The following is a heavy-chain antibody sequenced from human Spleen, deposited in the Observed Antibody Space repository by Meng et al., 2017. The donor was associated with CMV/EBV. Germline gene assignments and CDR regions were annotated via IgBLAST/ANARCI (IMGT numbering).Heavy chain of an antibody. Sequence: SVKVSCKASGGTFSNYAISWVRQAPGQGLEWMGGIIPIFGTANYAQKFQGRVTITTDESTSTAYMELSSLRSEDTAVYYCARVSRSLPSFWSGYHSGYFDYWGQGTLVTVSS. CDR1: GGTFSNYA. V-gene: IGHV1-69*05. CDR3: ARVSRSLPSFWSGYHSGYFDY. J-gene: IGHJ4*02. D-gene: IGHD3-3*01. CDR2: IIPIFGTA.